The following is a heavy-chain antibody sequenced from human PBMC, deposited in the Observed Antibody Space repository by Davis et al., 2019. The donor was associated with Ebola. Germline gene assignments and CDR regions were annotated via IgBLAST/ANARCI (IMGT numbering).Heavy chain of an antibody. Sequence: GESLKISCAASGFTFSSYSMNWVRQAPGKGLEWVSYISSSSSTIYYADSVKGRFTISRDNAKNSLYLQMNSLRDEDTAVYYCAKDRAYSGYPDGGYWGQGTLVTVSS. J-gene: IGHJ4*02. CDR3: AKDRAYSGYPDGGY. CDR2: ISSSSSTI. D-gene: IGHD5-12*01. V-gene: IGHV3-48*02. CDR1: GFTFSSYS.